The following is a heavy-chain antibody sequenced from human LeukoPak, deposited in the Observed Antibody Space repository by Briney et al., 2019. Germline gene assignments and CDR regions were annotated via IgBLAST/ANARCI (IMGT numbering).Heavy chain of an antibody. CDR2: ISYDGSNK. D-gene: IGHD2-15*01. V-gene: IGHV3-30*18. Sequence: GRSLRLSCAASGFTFSSYGMHWVRQAPGKGLEWVAVISYDGSNKYYADSVKGRFTISRDNSKNTLYLQMNSLRAEDTAVYYCGQDVGIDYGDCWGQGTLVTVSS. CDR3: GQDVGIDYGDC. J-gene: IGHJ4*02. CDR1: GFTFSSYG.